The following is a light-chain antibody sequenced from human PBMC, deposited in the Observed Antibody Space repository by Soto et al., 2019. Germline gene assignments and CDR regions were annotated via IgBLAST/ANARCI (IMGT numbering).Light chain of an antibody. CDR1: SSNIGSNT. CDR2: SNN. J-gene: IGLJ2*01. V-gene: IGLV1-44*01. CDR3: SAWDDNLNGHVV. Sequence: QSALTQPPSASGTPGQRVTISCSGSSSNIGSNTVNWYQQLPGTGPKLLIYSNNQRPSGVPDRFSGSKSGTSASLAISGLQSDDEADYYCSAWDDNLNGHVVFGGGTKLTVL.